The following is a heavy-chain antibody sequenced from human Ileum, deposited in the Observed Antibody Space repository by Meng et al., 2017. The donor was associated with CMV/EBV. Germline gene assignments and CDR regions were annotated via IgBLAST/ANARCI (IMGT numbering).Heavy chain of an antibody. CDR1: GYSLTSYW. Sequence: GESLKISCKGSGYSLTSYWIGWVRQMPGKGLEWMGISYPGDSDTRYSPSFQGQVTISADKSISTAYLQWSSLKASDTAMYDCASGGGGASYYYYGMDVWGQGTTVTVSS. D-gene: IGHD3-16*01. V-gene: IGHV5-51*01. CDR2: SYPGDSDT. J-gene: IGHJ6*02. CDR3: ASGGGGASYYYYGMDV.